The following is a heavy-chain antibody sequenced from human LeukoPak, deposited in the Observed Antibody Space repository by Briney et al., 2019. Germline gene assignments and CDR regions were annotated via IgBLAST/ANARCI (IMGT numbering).Heavy chain of an antibody. D-gene: IGHD3-22*01. J-gene: IGHJ3*02. CDR1: GFTFSSYA. Sequence: GGSLRLSCAASGFTFSSYAMHWVRQAPGKGLEWVAVISYDGSNKYYADSVKGRFTISRDNSKNTLYLQMNSLRAEDTAVYYCARDKIVVVITDAFDIWGQGTMVTVSS. CDR3: ARDKIVVVITDAFDI. CDR2: ISYDGSNK. V-gene: IGHV3-30-3*01.